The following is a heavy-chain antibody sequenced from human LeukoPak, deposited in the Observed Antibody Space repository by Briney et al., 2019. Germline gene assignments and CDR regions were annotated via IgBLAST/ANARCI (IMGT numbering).Heavy chain of an antibody. Sequence: SVKVSCKASGFTFNTSAVQWVRQARGQRLEWIGWIVVGSGNTNYAQIFQERVTITRDMSTSTAYMELSSLRSEDTAVYYCAADPFAAAGPRDYMDVWGKGTTVTVSS. J-gene: IGHJ6*03. V-gene: IGHV1-58*01. CDR2: IVVGSGNT. CDR1: GFTFNTSA. D-gene: IGHD6-13*01. CDR3: AADPFAAAGPRDYMDV.